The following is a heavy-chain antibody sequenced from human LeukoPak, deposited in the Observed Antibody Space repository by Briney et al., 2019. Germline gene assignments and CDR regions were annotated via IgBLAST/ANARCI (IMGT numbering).Heavy chain of an antibody. Sequence: PGGSLRLSCAASGFTFSNYAMHWVCQAPGKGLEWVAFISYDGTNKYYADSVKGRFTISRDNSKNTLYLQMNSLRAEDTAVYYCARVVGATCFDYWGQGTLVTVSS. V-gene: IGHV3-30-3*01. D-gene: IGHD1-26*01. CDR2: ISYDGTNK. CDR1: GFTFSNYA. J-gene: IGHJ4*02. CDR3: ARVVGATCFDY.